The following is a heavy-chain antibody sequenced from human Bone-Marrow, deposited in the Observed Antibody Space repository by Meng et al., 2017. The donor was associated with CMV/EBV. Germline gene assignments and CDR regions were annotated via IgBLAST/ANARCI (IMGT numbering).Heavy chain of an antibody. D-gene: IGHD3-22*01. CDR1: GGSISSGGYY. Sequence: SENLSLTCTVSGGSISSGGYYWSWIRQPPGKGLAWIGSIYYSGSTYYNPSLRSRVTISVDTSKNQFSLKLSSVTAADTAGYYCARHIREYYYDSKGSYFDYWGQGTLVTVSS. CDR3: ARHIREYYYDSKGSYFDY. J-gene: IGHJ4*02. V-gene: IGHV4-39*01. CDR2: IYYSGST.